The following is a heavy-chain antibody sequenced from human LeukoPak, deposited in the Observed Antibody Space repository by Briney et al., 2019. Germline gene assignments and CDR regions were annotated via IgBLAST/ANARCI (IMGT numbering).Heavy chain of an antibody. CDR2: INPNSGGT. CDR1: GYTFTSYY. J-gene: IGHJ6*03. Sequence: ASVKVSCKASGYTFTSYYMHWVRQAPGQGLEWMGWINPNSGGTSYAQKFQGRVTMTRDMSTSTVYMELSSLRSEDTAVYYCARDCVTATANYYYMDVWGKGTTVTVSS. D-gene: IGHD5-18*01. V-gene: IGHV1-46*01. CDR3: ARDCVTATANYYYMDV.